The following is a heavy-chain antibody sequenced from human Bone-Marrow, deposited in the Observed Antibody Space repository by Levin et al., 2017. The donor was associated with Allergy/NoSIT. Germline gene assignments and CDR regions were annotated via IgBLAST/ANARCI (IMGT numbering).Heavy chain of an antibody. CDR1: GDSVSSDTW. Sequence: SETLSLTCVVSGDSVSSDTWWSWVRRPPGKGLEWIGEMFHSGIPNYSPSLKSRVTISVDESKNQFSLKLKSVTAADTAVYYCAGAPKPYYYYSGMDVWGRGTTVTVSS. J-gene: IGHJ6*02. V-gene: IGHV4/OR15-8*01. CDR2: MFHSGIP. CDR3: AGAPKPYYYYSGMDV.